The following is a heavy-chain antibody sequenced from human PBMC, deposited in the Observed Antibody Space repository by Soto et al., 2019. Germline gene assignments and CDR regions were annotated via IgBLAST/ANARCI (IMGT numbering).Heavy chain of an antibody. Sequence: SETLSLTCTVSGGSVSSGSYYWSWIRQPPGKGLEWIGYIYYSGSTNYNPSLKSRVTISLDTSKNHFSLKLSSVTVADSAVYYCARGHFDCRGYSNALDYWGHGIQVTVSS. D-gene: IGHD3-22*01. CDR1: GGSVSSGSYY. J-gene: IGHJ4*01. CDR2: IYYSGST. CDR3: ARGHFDCRGYSNALDY. V-gene: IGHV4-61*03.